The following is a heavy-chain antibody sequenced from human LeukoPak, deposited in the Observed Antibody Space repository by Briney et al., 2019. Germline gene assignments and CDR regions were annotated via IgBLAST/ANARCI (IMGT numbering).Heavy chain of an antibody. J-gene: IGHJ4*02. CDR1: GGSISSYY. CDR2: IYYSGST. CDR3: ARGASVEMATITYFDY. D-gene: IGHD5-24*01. Sequence: SETLSLTCTVSGGSISSYYWSWIRQPPGKGLEWIGYIYYSGSTNYNPSLKSRVTISVDTSKNQFSLKLSSVTAADTAVYYCARGASVEMATITYFDYWGQGTLVTVSS. V-gene: IGHV4-59*08.